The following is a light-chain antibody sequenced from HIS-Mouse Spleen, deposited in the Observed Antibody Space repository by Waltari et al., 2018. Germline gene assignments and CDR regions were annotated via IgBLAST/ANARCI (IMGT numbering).Light chain of an antibody. J-gene: IGLJ2*01. CDR1: ALPKKY. V-gene: IGLV3-10*01. Sequence: SYELTQPPSLSVSPGQTARTTCCGDALPKKYAYWYQQKPGQAPVLVIYEDSKRPSGIPERFSGSSSGTMATLTISGAQVEDEADYYCYSTDSSGNHRVFGGGTKLTVL. CDR2: EDS. CDR3: YSTDSSGNHRV.